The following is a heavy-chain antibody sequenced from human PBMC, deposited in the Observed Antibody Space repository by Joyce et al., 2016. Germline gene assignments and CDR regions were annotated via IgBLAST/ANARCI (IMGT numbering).Heavy chain of an antibody. D-gene: IGHD2-21*01. CDR2: IYYTGST. CDR1: GVSISSDAFY. Sequence: QLQLQDSGPGLVKPSETLSLTCTVSGVSISSDAFYWAWIRQPPGKGLEWIGTIYYTGSTYFNPSLKSRVTIAIDTSKNQFSLHLSSVTAADMAVYYCASTLPKFVFAHHYYYMDVWGKGTTVTVSS. V-gene: IGHV4-39*01. CDR3: ASTLPKFVFAHHYYYMDV. J-gene: IGHJ6*03.